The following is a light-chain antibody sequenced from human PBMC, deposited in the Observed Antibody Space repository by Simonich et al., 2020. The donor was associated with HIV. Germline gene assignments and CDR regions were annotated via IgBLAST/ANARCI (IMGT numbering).Light chain of an antibody. V-gene: IGKV2-30*02. CDR2: KVC. CDR1: QSLVHSDGNTY. CDR3: MQGTHWPVT. J-gene: IGKJ4*01. Sequence: DVVMTQSPLSLPVTLGQPASISCRSSQSLVHSDGNTYLNWFQQRPGQSPRRLIYKVCNRDSGVPDRFSGSGSGTDFTLKISRVEAEDVGVYFCMQGTHWPVTFGGGTKVEIK.